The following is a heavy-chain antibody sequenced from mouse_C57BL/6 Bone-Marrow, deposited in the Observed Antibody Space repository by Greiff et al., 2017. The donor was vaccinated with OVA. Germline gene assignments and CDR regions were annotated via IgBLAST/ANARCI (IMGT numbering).Heavy chain of an antibody. J-gene: IGHJ4*01. CDR3: AREGGTGYAMDY. CDR1: GFTFSDYY. D-gene: IGHD3-3*01. Sequence: EVQLVESEGGLVQPGSSMKHSCTASGFTFSDYYMAWVRQVPEKGLEWVANINYDGSSTYYLDSLKSRFIISRDNAKNILYLQMSSLKSEDTATYYCAREGGTGYAMDYWGQGTSVTVSS. CDR2: INYDGSST. V-gene: IGHV5-16*01.